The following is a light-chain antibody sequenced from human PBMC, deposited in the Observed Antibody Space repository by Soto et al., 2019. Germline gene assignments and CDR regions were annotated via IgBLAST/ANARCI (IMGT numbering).Light chain of an antibody. J-gene: IGKJ1*01. CDR3: QQYGSSRWT. V-gene: IGKV3-20*01. CDR1: QSVSSSY. Sequence: TQSPGTLSLSPGERATLSCRASQSVSSSYLAWYQQKPGQAPRLLIYGASSRATGIPDRISGSGSGTDFTLTISRLEPEDCAVYDCQQYGSSRWTFGQGTKVDIK. CDR2: GAS.